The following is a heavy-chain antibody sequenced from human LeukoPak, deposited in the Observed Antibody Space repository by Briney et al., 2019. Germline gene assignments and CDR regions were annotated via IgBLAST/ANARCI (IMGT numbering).Heavy chain of an antibody. Sequence: VQPGGSLRLSCAASGFTFSSYGMHWVRQAPGKGPEWVANIKQDGSEKYYVDSVKGRFTISRDNAKNSLYLQMNSLRAEDTAVYYCAKIGGVEMGTNWFDPWGQGTLVTVSS. CDR3: AKIGGVEMGTNWFDP. D-gene: IGHD3-16*01. J-gene: IGHJ5*02. V-gene: IGHV3-7*03. CDR1: GFTFSSYG. CDR2: IKQDGSEK.